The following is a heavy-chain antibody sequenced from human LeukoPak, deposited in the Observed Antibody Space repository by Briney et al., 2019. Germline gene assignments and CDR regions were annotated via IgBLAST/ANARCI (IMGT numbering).Heavy chain of an antibody. D-gene: IGHD3-22*01. CDR1: GRTFTGYY. J-gene: IGHJ4*02. CDR2: INPKSGGT. CDR3: ALEYYYDSGGYYFDS. Sequence: ASVKVSCKASGRTFTGYYIHWVRQAPGQGLEWMGWINPKSGGTNYEQKFQGRVTMTSDTSISTAYMALSSLRSDDTAVYYCALEYYYDSGGYYFDSWGQGTLVTVSS. V-gene: IGHV1-2*02.